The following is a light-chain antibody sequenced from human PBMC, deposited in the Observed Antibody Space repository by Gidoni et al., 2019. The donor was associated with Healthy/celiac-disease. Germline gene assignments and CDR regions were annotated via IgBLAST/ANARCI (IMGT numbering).Light chain of an antibody. CDR3: QQYGSSSPLT. CDR1: QRVSSSY. CDR2: GAS. Sequence: IVLTQSPGTLSLSPGERATLSCRASQRVSSSYLAWYQQKPGQAPRLLIYGASSRATGIPDRFSGSGSGTDFTLTISRLEPEDFAVYYCQQYGSSSPLTFGGGTKVEIK. V-gene: IGKV3-20*01. J-gene: IGKJ4*01.